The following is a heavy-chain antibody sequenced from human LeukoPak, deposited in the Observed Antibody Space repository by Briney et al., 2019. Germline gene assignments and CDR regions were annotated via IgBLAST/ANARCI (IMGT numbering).Heavy chain of an antibody. CDR2: IIPILGIA. D-gene: IGHD5-18*01. CDR1: GGTCSSYA. Sequence: SVKVSCKASGGTCSSYAISWVRQAPGQGLEWMGRIIPILGIANYAQKFQGRVTITADKSTSTAYMELSSLRSEDTAVYYCARVDTAMVIDYWGQGTLVTVSS. J-gene: IGHJ4*02. V-gene: IGHV1-69*04. CDR3: ARVDTAMVIDY.